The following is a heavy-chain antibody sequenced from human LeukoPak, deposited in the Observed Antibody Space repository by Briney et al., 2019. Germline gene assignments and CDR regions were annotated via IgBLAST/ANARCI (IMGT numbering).Heavy chain of an antibody. J-gene: IGHJ3*02. CDR3: VRDDGNRTGSTYYDAFDI. Sequence: PGGSLRLSCVASGFTFNKYWMISVRQAPGKGLEWVANVNRDGNEKHYVDSVEGRFAISRDNAKNSLYLQMNSLRNEDTAVYYCVRDDGNRTGSTYYDAFDIWGQGTLVTVSS. CDR1: GFTFNKYW. V-gene: IGHV3-7*03. D-gene: IGHD2/OR15-2a*01. CDR2: VNRDGNEK.